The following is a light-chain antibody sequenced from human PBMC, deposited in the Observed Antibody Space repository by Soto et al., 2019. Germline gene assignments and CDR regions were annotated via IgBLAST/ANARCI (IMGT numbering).Light chain of an antibody. Sequence: DIQLTQSPSFLSASVGDRVTITCRASQGISSYLAWYQQKPGKAPKLLIHAASTLQSGVPSRFSGSGSGTEFTLTSSSLQPEDFATYYCQHLDTYPLPFGGGTKMEIK. J-gene: IGKJ4*01. CDR1: QGISSY. CDR2: AAS. V-gene: IGKV1-9*01. CDR3: QHLDTYPLP.